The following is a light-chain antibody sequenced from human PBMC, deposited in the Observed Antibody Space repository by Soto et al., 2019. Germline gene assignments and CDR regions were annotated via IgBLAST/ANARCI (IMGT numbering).Light chain of an antibody. CDR3: QQYDNLPLT. CDR1: QSISSY. CDR2: DAS. V-gene: IGKV1-33*01. J-gene: IGKJ4*01. Sequence: DIQMTQSPSSLSASEGDRVTITCRASQSISSYLNWYQQKPGKAPKLLIYDASNLETGVPSRFSGSGSGTDFTFTISSLQPEDIATYYCQQYDNLPLTFGGGTKVDI.